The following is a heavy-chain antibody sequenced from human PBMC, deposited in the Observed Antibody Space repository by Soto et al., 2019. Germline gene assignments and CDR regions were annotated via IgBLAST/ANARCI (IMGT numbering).Heavy chain of an antibody. CDR3: ASNIYAYIFYAY. CDR1: GGSISSGDYY. CDR2: IYYSGST. D-gene: IGHD2-2*01. J-gene: IGHJ4*02. Sequence: QVQLQESGPGLVKTSQTLSLTCTVSGGSISSGDYYWSWIRQPPGKGLEWIGYIYYSGSTYYNSSPKSRLTISLDTSKNQFSLKLSSVSASDTAVYYIASNIYAYIFYAYCGQATLVTLSS. V-gene: IGHV4-30-4*01.